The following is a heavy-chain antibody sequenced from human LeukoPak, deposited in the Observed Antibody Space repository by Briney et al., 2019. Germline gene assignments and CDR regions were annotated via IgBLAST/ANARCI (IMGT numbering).Heavy chain of an antibody. D-gene: IGHD3-10*01. J-gene: IGHJ4*02. CDR3: ARAPGTMVRGVIDY. V-gene: IGHV1-2*02. CDR1: GYTFTGYY. Sequence: GASVKVSCKASGYTFTGYYMHWVRQAPGQGLEWMGWINPNSGGTNYAQKFQGRVTMTRDTSISTAYMELSRLRSDDTAVYYCARAPGTMVRGVIDYWGQGTLVTVSS. CDR2: INPNSGGT.